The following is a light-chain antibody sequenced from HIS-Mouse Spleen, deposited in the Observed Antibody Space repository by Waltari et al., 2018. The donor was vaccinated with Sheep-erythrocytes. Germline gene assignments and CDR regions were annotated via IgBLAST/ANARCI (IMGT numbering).Light chain of an antibody. J-gene: IGLJ1*01. CDR1: SSDVGGYNY. V-gene: IGLV2-11*01. Sequence: QSALTQPRSVSGSPGQSVTISCTGTSSDVGGYNYVSWYQHHPGKAPKLMFYDVSKRPSGVPDLFAGSKSGTTASLTISGLQAEDEADYYCCSYAGSYNHVFATGTKVTVL. CDR2: DVS. CDR3: CSYAGSYNHV.